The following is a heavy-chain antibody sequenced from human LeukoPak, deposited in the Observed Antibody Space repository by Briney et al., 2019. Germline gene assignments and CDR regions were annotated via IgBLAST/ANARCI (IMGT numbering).Heavy chain of an antibody. Sequence: ASVAVSCKASGYTFTSYGISWVRQAPGQGLEWMGWISAYNGNTKYAQKLQGRVTMTTDTSTSTAYMELRSLRSDDTAVYYCARTALAGTPSYYYGMDVWGQGTTVTVSS. CDR1: GYTFTSYG. V-gene: IGHV1-18*01. J-gene: IGHJ6*02. CDR3: ARTALAGTPSYYYGMDV. CDR2: ISAYNGNT. D-gene: IGHD6-19*01.